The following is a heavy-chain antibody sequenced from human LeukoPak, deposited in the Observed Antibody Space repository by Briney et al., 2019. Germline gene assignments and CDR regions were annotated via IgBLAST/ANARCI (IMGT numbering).Heavy chain of an antibody. CDR2: MNPNSGNT. CDR3: ARWTYYDFWSGSSDAFDI. CDR1: GYTFTNYD. J-gene: IGHJ3*02. D-gene: IGHD3-3*01. V-gene: IGHV1-8*03. Sequence: ASVKVSCKASGYTFTNYDINWVRQATGQGLEWMGWMNPNSGNTGYAQKFQGRVTITRNTSISTAYMELSSLRSEDTAVYYCARWTYYDFWSGSSDAFDIWGQGTMVIVSS.